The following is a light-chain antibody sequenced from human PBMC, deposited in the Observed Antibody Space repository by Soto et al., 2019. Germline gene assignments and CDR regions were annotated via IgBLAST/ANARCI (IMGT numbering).Light chain of an antibody. CDR1: SSDVGGYSY. CDR3: CSYTSTTTRV. J-gene: IGLJ1*01. CDR2: DVT. Sequence: QSALTQPHSVSGSPGQSVTISCTGTSSDVGGYSYVSWYQQHPGKAPELIIYDVTERPSGVPDRFSGSKSGNTASLTISGLQAEDEADYYCCSYTSTTTRVFGTGTKLTVL. V-gene: IGLV2-11*01.